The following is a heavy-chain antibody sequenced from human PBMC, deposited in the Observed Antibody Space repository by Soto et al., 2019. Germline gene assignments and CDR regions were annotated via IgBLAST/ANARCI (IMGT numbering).Heavy chain of an antibody. CDR2: MNPNSGNT. CDR1: GYTFTSYD. D-gene: IGHD3-10*01. V-gene: IGHV1-8*01. J-gene: IGHJ4*02. Sequence: GASVKVCCKASGYTFTSYDINWVRQATGQGLEWMGWMNPNSGNTGYAQKFQGRVTMTRNTSISTAYMELSSLRSEDTAVYYCARPGYYGSGSYRNFDYWGQGTLVTVSS. CDR3: ARPGYYGSGSYRNFDY.